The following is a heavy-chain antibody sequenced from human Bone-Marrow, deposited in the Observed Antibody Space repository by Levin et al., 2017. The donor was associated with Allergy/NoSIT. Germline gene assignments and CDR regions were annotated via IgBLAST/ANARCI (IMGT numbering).Heavy chain of an antibody. CDR1: GFTFGDYA. CDR2: IRSKAYGGTA. CDR3: TRSGRYCSGGSCYSSWFDP. J-gene: IGHJ5*02. V-gene: IGHV3-49*04. Sequence: SCTTSGFTFGDYAMSWVRQAPGKGLEWVGFIRSKAYGGTAQYAASVEGRFTISRDDSNNIAYLQMSSLKTEDTALYYCTRSGRYCSGGSCYSSWFDPWGQGTLVTVSS. D-gene: IGHD2-15*01.